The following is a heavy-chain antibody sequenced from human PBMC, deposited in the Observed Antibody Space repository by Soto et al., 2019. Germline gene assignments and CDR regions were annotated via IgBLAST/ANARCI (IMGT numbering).Heavy chain of an antibody. CDR3: ARVNDILTDDY. D-gene: IGHD3-9*01. V-gene: IGHV3-33*01. J-gene: IGHJ4*02. Sequence: GGSLRLSCAASGFTFSSYGMHWVRQAPGKGLEWVAVIWYDGSNKYYADSVKGRFTISRDNSKNTLYLQMNSLRAEDTAVYYCARVNDILTDDYWGQGTLVTVSS. CDR1: GFTFSSYG. CDR2: IWYDGSNK.